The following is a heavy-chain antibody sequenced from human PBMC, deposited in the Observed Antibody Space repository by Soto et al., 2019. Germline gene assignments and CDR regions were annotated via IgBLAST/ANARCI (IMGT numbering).Heavy chain of an antibody. Sequence: PSVTLSLTCAVYGGSFSGYYWSWIRQPPGKGLEWIGEINHSGSTNYNPSLKSRVTISVDTSKNQFSLKLSSVTAADTAVYYCARGVRGKLIHHYVWGSYRYSAIPYFDYWGQGTLVTVSS. D-gene: IGHD3-16*02. CDR1: GGSFSGYY. V-gene: IGHV4-34*01. CDR3: ARGVRGKLIHHYVWGSYRYSAIPYFDY. J-gene: IGHJ4*02. CDR2: INHSGST.